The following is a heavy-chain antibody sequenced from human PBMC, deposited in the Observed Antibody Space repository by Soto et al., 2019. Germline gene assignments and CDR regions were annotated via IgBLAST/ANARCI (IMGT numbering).Heavy chain of an antibody. J-gene: IGHJ6*02. Sequence: PSETQSLTCTVSGCYISSYYWSWIRQPPGKGLEWIGYIYYSGSTNYNPSLKSRVTISVDTPKSQFSLELSSVTAADTAVYSCARHPGYCSGSSCYGYYTMDVWGQGTTVTVSS. V-gene: IGHV4-59*08. D-gene: IGHD2-2*01. CDR2: IYYSGST. CDR3: ARHPGYCSGSSCYGYYTMDV. CDR1: GCYISSYY.